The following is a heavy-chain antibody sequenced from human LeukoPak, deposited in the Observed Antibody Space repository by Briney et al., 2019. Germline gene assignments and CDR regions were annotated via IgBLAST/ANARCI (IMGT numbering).Heavy chain of an antibody. CDR1: GFTFSNYA. J-gene: IGHJ4*02. V-gene: IGHV3-30-3*01. Sequence: PGRSLRLSCAASGFTFSNYAVHWVRQAPGKGLEWVAVISYDGSNEKYADSVKGRFTISRDNSKNTLYLQMNSLRAEDTAVYYCAKGGWLEYWGQGTLVAVSS. D-gene: IGHD6-19*01. CDR2: ISYDGSNE. CDR3: AKGGWLEY.